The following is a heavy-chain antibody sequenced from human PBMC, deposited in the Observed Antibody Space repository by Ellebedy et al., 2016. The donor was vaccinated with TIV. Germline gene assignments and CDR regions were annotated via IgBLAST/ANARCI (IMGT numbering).Heavy chain of an antibody. CDR1: GFIFSDYY. V-gene: IGHV3-11*01. Sequence: GGSLRLSCAASGFIFSDYYMSWIRQAPGKGLEWISYISSSGTPIYYAASVKVRFTISRDNAKNSMDMQMNSLRADDTAVYYCARDTRFIDQRHNWFDPWGQGAQVTVSS. CDR3: ARDTRFIDQRHNWFDP. D-gene: IGHD6-25*01. J-gene: IGHJ5*02. CDR2: ISSSGTPI.